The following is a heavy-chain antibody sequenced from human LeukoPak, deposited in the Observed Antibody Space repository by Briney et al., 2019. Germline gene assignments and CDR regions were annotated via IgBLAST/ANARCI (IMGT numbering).Heavy chain of an antibody. J-gene: IGHJ4*02. Sequence: GGSLRLSCAASGFTFSDYYMSWIRQAPGKGLEWVAYIGPSGTIMNYADSVKGRFTDSRDNAENSLYLHMNSLRAEDTAVYYCTRDPRLCDYWGQGTLVTVSS. CDR3: TRDPRLCDY. V-gene: IGHV3-11*01. CDR1: GFTFSDYY. CDR2: IGPSGTIM.